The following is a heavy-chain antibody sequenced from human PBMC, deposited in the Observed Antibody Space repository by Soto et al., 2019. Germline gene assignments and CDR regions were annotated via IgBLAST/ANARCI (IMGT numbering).Heavy chain of an antibody. CDR2: ISGSGGST. V-gene: IGHV3-23*01. CDR3: AKVIGSMIVVVIGAFDI. J-gene: IGHJ3*02. CDR1: GFTFSSYA. Sequence: GGSLRLSCAASGFTFSSYAMSWFRQAPGKGLEWVSAISGSGGSTYYADSVKGRFTMSRDNSKNTLYLQMNSLRAEDTAVYYCAKVIGSMIVVVIGAFDIWGLGTMVTVSS. D-gene: IGHD3-22*01.